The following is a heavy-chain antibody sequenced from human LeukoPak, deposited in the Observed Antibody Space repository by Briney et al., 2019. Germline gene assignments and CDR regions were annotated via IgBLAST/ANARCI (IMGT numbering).Heavy chain of an antibody. Sequence: GASVTVSCTASGYTFTIYGISWVRQAPGQGLEWMGWISAYNGNTNYAQKLQGRVTMTTDTSTSTAYMELRSLRSDDTVVYYCAREMATISPTGYWGQGTLVTVSS. CDR1: GYTFTIYG. CDR3: AREMATISPTGY. J-gene: IGHJ4*02. CDR2: ISAYNGNT. V-gene: IGHV1-18*01. D-gene: IGHD5-24*01.